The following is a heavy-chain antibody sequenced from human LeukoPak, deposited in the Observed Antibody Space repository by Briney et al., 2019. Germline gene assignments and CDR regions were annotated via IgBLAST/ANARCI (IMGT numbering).Heavy chain of an antibody. Sequence: SETLSLTCAVYGGSFSGYYWSWIRQPPGKGLEWIGEINHSGSTNYNASLKSRVTISVDTSKNQFSLKLTSVTAADTAVYYCARVTVLRYLEWKYFFDYWGQGTLVTVSS. V-gene: IGHV4-34*01. J-gene: IGHJ4*02. CDR2: INHSGST. D-gene: IGHD3-3*01. CDR1: GGSFSGYY. CDR3: ARVTVLRYLEWKYFFDY.